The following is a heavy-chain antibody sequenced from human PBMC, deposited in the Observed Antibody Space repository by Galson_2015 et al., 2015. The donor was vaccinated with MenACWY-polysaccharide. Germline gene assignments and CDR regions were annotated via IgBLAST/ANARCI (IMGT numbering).Heavy chain of an antibody. V-gene: IGHV3-30*04. J-gene: IGHJ5*02. CDR3: TRPPRGTSGPWFDL. CDR1: GFSLSTYA. Sequence: SLRLSCAASGFSLSTYAMHWVRQAPGKGLERVAVLSYDGSDKYYIDSVKGRFTMSRDNSKNTLYLQMNSLTTEDTAVYYCTRPPRGTSGPWFDLWGQGTLVTVSS. D-gene: IGHD1-14*01. CDR2: LSYDGSDK.